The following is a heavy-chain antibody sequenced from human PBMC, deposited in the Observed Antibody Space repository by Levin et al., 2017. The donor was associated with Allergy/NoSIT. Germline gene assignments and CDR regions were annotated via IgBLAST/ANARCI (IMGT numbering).Heavy chain of an antibody. V-gene: IGHV3-23*01. Sequence: HAGGSLRLSCAASGFTFSHYAMSWVRQAPGKGLEWVSEISSGGETAYYADSVEGRFTISRDNSRNTVYLQMNSLRAADTAVYYCAKGTAYSSGWYFWFDPWGQGTLVTVSS. CDR3: AKGTAYSSGWYFWFDP. J-gene: IGHJ5*02. CDR1: GFTFSHYA. CDR2: ISSGGETA. D-gene: IGHD6-19*01.